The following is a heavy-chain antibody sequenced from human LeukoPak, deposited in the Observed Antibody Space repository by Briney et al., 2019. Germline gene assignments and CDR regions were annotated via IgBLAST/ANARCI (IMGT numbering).Heavy chain of an antibody. Sequence: GGSLRLSCAASGFTVSSNYMSWVRQAPGKGLEWVSVIYSGGSTYYADSVKGRFTISRDNSKNTLYLQMNSLRAEDTAVYYCARDLTSYGYFDYWGQGTLVTVSS. CDR2: IYSGGST. D-gene: IGHD5-18*01. J-gene: IGHJ4*02. CDR1: GFTVSSNY. CDR3: ARDLTSYGYFDY. V-gene: IGHV3-53*01.